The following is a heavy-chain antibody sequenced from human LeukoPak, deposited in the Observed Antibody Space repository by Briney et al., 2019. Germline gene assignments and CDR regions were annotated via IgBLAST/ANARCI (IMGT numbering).Heavy chain of an antibody. CDR3: ARGYPKSSGCSN. Sequence: ASVKVSCKASGYTFTGYYMHWVRQAPGQGLEWMGRINPNSGGTNYAQKFQGRVTMTRDTPISTAYMELSRLRSDDTAVYYCARGYPKSSGCSNWGQGTLVTVSS. V-gene: IGHV1-2*06. CDR1: GYTFTGYY. CDR2: INPNSGGT. D-gene: IGHD6-19*01. J-gene: IGHJ4*02.